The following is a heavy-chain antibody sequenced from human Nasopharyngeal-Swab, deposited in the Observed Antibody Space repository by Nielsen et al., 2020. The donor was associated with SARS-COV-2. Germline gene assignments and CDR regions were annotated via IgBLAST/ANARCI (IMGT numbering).Heavy chain of an antibody. CDR2: IDYGGRT. Sequence: PSETLSLTCTVSGGSISSGSYYWGWLRQPPGKGLEWIGSIDYGGRTHYNPSLKSRVTISVDTSKNQFSLKVTSVTAADTSVYYCATGIGRVTKNYWGQGTLVTVSS. CDR3: ATGIGRVTKNY. CDR1: GGSISSGSYY. J-gene: IGHJ4*02. V-gene: IGHV4-39*01. D-gene: IGHD4-17*01.